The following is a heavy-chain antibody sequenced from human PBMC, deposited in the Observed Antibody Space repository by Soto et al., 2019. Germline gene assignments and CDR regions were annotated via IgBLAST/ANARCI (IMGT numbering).Heavy chain of an antibody. CDR3: ARDLWGYCGTDCYPLDV. Sequence: SEIMSLPWTVLGAYLRGYGVSRIMQSTGKGLEWIGEIYHSGSTNYNPSLKSRVTISVDKSKNQFSLKLSSVTAADTAVYYCARDLWGYCGTDCYPLDVWGQGTTVTVSS. CDR2: IYHSGST. D-gene: IGHD2-21*02. J-gene: IGHJ6*02. CDR1: GAYLRGYG. V-gene: IGHV4-59*12.